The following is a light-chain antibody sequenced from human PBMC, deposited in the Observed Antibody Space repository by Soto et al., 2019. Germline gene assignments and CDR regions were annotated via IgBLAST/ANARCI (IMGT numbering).Light chain of an antibody. CDR3: QQYNNWPPIT. CDR2: DTS. CDR1: QSVSNF. J-gene: IGKJ5*01. V-gene: IGKV3D-15*01. Sequence: EIVMTQSPATLSVSPGERATLSCRASQSVSNFLAWYQQKPGQAPRLLIYDTSNRATGIPARFSGSGSGTEFILTISSLQSEDFGVYYCQQYNNWPPITFGQGTRLEIK.